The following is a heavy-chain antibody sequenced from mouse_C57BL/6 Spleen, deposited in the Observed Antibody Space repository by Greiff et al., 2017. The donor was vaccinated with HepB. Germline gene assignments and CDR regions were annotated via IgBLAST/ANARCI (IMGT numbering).Heavy chain of an antibody. Sequence: QVQLQQPGAELVMPGASVKLSCKASGYTFTSYWMHWVKQRPGQGLEWIGEIDPSDSYTNYNQKFKGKSTLTVDKSSSTAYMQLNSLTSEDSAVYYCARRDGNYPDYWGQGTTLTVSS. D-gene: IGHD2-1*01. V-gene: IGHV1-69*01. CDR2: IDPSDSYT. J-gene: IGHJ2*01. CDR1: GYTFTSYW. CDR3: ARRDGNYPDY.